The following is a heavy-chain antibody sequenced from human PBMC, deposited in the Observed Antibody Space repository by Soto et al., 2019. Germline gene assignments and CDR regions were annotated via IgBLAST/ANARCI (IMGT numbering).Heavy chain of an antibody. D-gene: IGHD6-19*01. CDR3: ASRSSGWYFDY. CDR1: TFTFSSYA. Sequence: GGSLRLSCAASTFTFSSYAMHWVRQAPDKGLEWVAAISYGGSTYYADSVKGRFTISRDNSKNTLYLQMNSLRAEDTAVYYCASRSSGWYFDYWGQGTLVTVSS. V-gene: IGHV3-30-3*01. J-gene: IGHJ4*02. CDR2: ISYGGST.